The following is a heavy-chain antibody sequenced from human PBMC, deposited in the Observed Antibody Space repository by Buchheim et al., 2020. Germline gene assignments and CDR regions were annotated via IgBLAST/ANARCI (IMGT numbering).Heavy chain of an antibody. D-gene: IGHD1-26*01. J-gene: IGHJ4*02. CDR3: ARGGSLSGSYFWGFFDY. V-gene: IGHV4-59*01. CDR1: GGSISSYY. Sequence: QVQLQESGPGLVKPSETLSLTCSVSGGSISSYYWSWIRQPPGKGLEWIGYIYYSGNTNYNPSLKSRVTISVDTSKNQFSLKLSSVTAADTAVYYCARGGSLSGSYFWGFFDYWGQGTL. CDR2: IYYSGNT.